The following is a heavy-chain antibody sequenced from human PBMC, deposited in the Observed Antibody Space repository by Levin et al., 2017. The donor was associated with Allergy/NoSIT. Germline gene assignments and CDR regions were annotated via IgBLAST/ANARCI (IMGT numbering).Heavy chain of an antibody. J-gene: IGHJ6*02. CDR3: ARVPTYYDFWSGYGEGYDYDGMDV. Sequence: GGSLRLSCAASGFTFDDYGMSWVRQAPGKGLEWVSGINWNGGSTGYADSVKGRFTISRDNAKNSLYLQMNSLRAEDTALYHCARVPTYYDFWSGYGEGYDYDGMDVWGQGTTVTVSS. CDR2: INWNGGST. V-gene: IGHV3-20*01. D-gene: IGHD3-3*01. CDR1: GFTFDDYG.